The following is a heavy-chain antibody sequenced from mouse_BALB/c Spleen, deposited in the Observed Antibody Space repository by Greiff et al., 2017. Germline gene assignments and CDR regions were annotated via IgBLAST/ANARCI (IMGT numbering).Heavy chain of an antibody. Sequence: EVQLMESGGGLVKPGGSLKLSCAASGFTFSSYTMSWVRQTPEKRLGWVATISSGGGNTYYPDSVKGRFTISRDDAKNNLYLQMSSLRSEDTAMYYCARNGYGSRYFDVWGAGTTVTVAS. CDR1: GFTFSSYT. V-gene: IGHV5-9*03. D-gene: IGHD1-1*01. CDR3: ARNGYGSRYFDV. J-gene: IGHJ1*01. CDR2: ISSGGGNT.